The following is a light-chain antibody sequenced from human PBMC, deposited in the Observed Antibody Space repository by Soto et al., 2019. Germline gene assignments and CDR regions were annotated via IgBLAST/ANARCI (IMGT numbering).Light chain of an antibody. V-gene: IGKV1-39*01. CDR1: QSISSY. CDR3: QQSYSTPYT. J-gene: IGKJ2*01. Sequence: DIQMTQSLSSLSVSVGDRVTITCRASQSISSYLNWYQQKPGKAPKLLIYASSNLQSGVPSRFSGSGSGTDFTLTISSLQPEDFATYYCQQSYSTPYTFGQGTKLEIK. CDR2: ASS.